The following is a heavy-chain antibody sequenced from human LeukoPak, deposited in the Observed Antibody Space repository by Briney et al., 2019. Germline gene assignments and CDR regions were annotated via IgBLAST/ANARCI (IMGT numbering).Heavy chain of an antibody. J-gene: IGHJ6*02. CDR3: ARHKPIAVAGRYYYGMDV. CDR2: IYPGDSDT. Sequence: GESLKISCKGSGYSFTSYWIGWVRQMPGKGLEWMGIIYPGDSDTRYSPSFQGQVTISADKSISTAYLQWSSLKASDTAMYYCARHKPIAVAGRYYYGMDVWGQGTTVTVSS. CDR1: GYSFTSYW. D-gene: IGHD6-19*01. V-gene: IGHV5-51*01.